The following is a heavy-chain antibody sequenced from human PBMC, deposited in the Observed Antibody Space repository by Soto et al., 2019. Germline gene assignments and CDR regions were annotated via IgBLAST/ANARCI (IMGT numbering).Heavy chain of an antibody. D-gene: IGHD6-13*01. CDR1: GYSFTSYW. Sequence: GESLKISCKGSGYSFTSYWIGWVRQMPGKGLECMGIIYPGDSDTRYSPSFQGQVTISADKSISTAYLQWSSLKASDTAMYYCARRLAAAGIPDAFDIWGQGTMVTVSS. V-gene: IGHV5-51*01. CDR2: IYPGDSDT. CDR3: ARRLAAAGIPDAFDI. J-gene: IGHJ3*02.